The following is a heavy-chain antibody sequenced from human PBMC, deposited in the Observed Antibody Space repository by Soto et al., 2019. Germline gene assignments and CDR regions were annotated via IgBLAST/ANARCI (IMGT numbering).Heavy chain of an antibody. Sequence: ASVKVSCKASGYTFTSYAISWVRQAAGQGLEWMGWISAYNGNTNYAQKLQGRVTMTTDTSTTTAYMELRSLRSDDTAVYYCARVSGSYYYGMDVWGQGITVTVSS. J-gene: IGHJ6*02. D-gene: IGHD1-26*01. CDR3: ARVSGSYYYGMDV. CDR2: ISAYNGNT. CDR1: GYTFTSYA. V-gene: IGHV1-18*01.